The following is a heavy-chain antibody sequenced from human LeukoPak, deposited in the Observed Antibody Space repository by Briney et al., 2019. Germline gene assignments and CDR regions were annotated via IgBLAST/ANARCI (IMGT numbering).Heavy chain of an antibody. CDR2: IWYDGSNK. CDR1: GFTFSSYG. J-gene: IGHJ6*02. CDR3: ARDASIAAAGTRDYYYYYGMDV. D-gene: IGHD6-13*01. Sequence: GRSLRLSCAASGFTFSSYGMHWVRQAPGKGLEWVAVIWYDGSNKYYADSVKGRFTISRDISKNTLYLQMNSLRAEDTAVYYCARDASIAAAGTRDYYYYYGMDVWGQGTTVTVSS. V-gene: IGHV3-33*01.